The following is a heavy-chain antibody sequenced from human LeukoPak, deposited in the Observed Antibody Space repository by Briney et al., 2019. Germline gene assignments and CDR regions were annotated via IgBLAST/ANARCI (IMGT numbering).Heavy chain of an antibody. J-gene: IGHJ6*02. CDR2: INPSGGST. V-gene: IGHV1-46*01. D-gene: IGHD6-19*01. CDR3: ARDHGIAVAGTNYYYGMDV. Sequence: ASVKVSCKASGYTFTSYGISWVRQAPGQGLEWMGIINPSGGSTSYAQKFQGRVTMTRDTSTSTVYMELSSLRSEDTAVYYCARDHGIAVAGTNYYYGMDVWGQGTTVTVSS. CDR1: GYTFTSYG.